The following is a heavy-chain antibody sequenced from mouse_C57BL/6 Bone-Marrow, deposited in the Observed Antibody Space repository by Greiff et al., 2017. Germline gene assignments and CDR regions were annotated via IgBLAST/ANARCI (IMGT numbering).Heavy chain of an antibody. Sequence: QVQLQQPGAELVKPGASVKLSCKASGYTFTSYWMQWVKQRPGQGLEWIGEIDPSDSYTNYNQKFKGKATLTVDTSSSTAYMQHSSLTSEDSAVYYCAREGVVLRPFAYWGQGTLVTVSA. J-gene: IGHJ3*01. V-gene: IGHV1-50*01. CDR3: AREGVVLRPFAY. CDR2: IDPSDSYT. CDR1: GYTFTSYW. D-gene: IGHD1-2*01.